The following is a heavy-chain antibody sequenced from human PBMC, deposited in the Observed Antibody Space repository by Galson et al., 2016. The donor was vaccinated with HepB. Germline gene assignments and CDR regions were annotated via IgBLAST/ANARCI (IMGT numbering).Heavy chain of an antibody. Sequence: SETLSLTCSVSGGSVTSGNFFWGWIRQPPGKGLEWIGAISFNDITYYNPSLKSRAAISVDPAKRQFSLRLRSVTAADTAVYFCARLVRWNYVFRCDPWGQGNLARVYS. CDR2: ISFNDIT. J-gene: IGHJ5*02. CDR3: ARLVRWNYVFRCDP. V-gene: IGHV4-39*01. D-gene: IGHD1-7*01. CDR1: GGSVTSGNFF.